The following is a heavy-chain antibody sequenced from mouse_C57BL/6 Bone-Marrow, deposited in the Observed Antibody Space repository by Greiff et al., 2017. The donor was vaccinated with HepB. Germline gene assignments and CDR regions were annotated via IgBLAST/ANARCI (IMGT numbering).Heavy chain of an antibody. D-gene: IGHD2-5*01. J-gene: IGHJ2*01. CDR2: INPSSGYT. CDR3: ARSGYSIPYFDY. CDR1: GYTFTSYT. Sequence: VQLQQSGAELARPGASVKMSCKASGYTFTSYTMHWVKQRPGQGLEWIGYINPSSGYTKYNQKFKDKATLTADKSSSTAYMQLSSLTSEDSAVYYCARSGYSIPYFDYWGQGTTLTVSS. V-gene: IGHV1-4*01.